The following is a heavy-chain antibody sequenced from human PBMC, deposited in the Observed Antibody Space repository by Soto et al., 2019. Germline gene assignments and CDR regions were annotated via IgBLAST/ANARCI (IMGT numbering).Heavy chain of an antibody. V-gene: IGHV3-23*01. Sequence: HSDTAPELNFISHWMSWVRHAPGKGLDWVAAISGSGGRKYSADSVKGRFTISRDNSKNTLYLQMSSLRAEDTAVYYCARGFSAGKGSPPDFCGQGSLVTGS. CDR1: ELNFISHW. CDR2: ISGSGGRK. J-gene: IGHJ4*02. CDR3: ARGFSAGKGSPPDF. D-gene: IGHD6-13*01.